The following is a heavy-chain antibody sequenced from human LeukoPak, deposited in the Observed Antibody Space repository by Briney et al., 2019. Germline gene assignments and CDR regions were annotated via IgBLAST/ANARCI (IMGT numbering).Heavy chain of an antibody. Sequence: TSETLSLTCAVSGGSITTKNWWIWVRQPPGRGLEWIGEIYHSGSTNYHPSLKSRLTISRDKSKNQFSLKLSSVTAADTAVYYCARVQLESFDYWGQGTLVTVSS. V-gene: IGHV4-4*02. CDR1: GGSITTKNW. CDR3: ARVQLESFDY. CDR2: IYHSGST. D-gene: IGHD6-6*01. J-gene: IGHJ4*02.